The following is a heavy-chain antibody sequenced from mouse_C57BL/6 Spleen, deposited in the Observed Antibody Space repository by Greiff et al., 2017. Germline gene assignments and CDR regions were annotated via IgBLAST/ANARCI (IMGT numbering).Heavy chain of an antibody. CDR1: GYTFTSYW. Sequence: VPLQQPGAELVMPGASVKLSCKASGYTFTSYWMHWVKQRPGQGLEWIGEIDPSESYTNYTQKFKGKSTLTVDQSSSSAYMQRRILTSEDAAVYCCAVITTVVALDYLGQGTTLTVSS. J-gene: IGHJ2*01. D-gene: IGHD1-1*01. CDR3: AVITTVVALDY. V-gene: IGHV1-69*01. CDR2: IDPSESYT.